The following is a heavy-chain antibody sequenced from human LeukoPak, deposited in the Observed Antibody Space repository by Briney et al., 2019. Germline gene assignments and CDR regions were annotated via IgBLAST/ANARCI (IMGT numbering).Heavy chain of an antibody. CDR3: TRGYYDSSGYRSDY. V-gene: IGHV3-49*04. D-gene: IGHD3-22*01. J-gene: IGHJ4*02. Sequence: GGSLGLSCTASGFTFGDYAMSWVRQAPGKGLEWVGFIRSKAYGGTTEYAASVKGRFTISRDDSKSIAYLQMNSLKTEDTAVYYCTRGYYDSSGYRSDYWGQGTLVTVSS. CDR1: GFTFGDYA. CDR2: IRSKAYGGTT.